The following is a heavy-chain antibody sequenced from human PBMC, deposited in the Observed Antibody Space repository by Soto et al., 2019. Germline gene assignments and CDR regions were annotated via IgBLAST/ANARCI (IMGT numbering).Heavy chain of an antibody. D-gene: IGHD2-15*01. V-gene: IGHV3-30-3*01. CDR3: ASPIPCSGGRCYHP. CDR1: GFTFSSYV. CDR2: ISYDGSNK. J-gene: IGHJ4*02. Sequence: QVQLVESGGGVVQPGRSLRLSCAASGFTFSSYVMHWVRQAPGKVLEWVAVISYDGSNKYYADSVKGRFTISRDNSKNTLYLQMNSLRAEDTAVYYCASPIPCSGGRCYHPGGQGTLVTVSS.